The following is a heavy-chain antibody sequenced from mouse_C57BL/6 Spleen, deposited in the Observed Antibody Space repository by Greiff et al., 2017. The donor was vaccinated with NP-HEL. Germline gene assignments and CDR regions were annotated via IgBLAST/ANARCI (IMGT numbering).Heavy chain of an antibody. V-gene: IGHV5-16*01. Sequence: EVQLVESEGGLVQPGSSMKLSCTASGFTFSDYYMAWVRQVPEKGLEWVANINYDGSSTYYLDSLKSRFIISRDNAKNILYLQMSSLKSEDTATYYCAREGAGTGAMDYWGQGTSVTVSS. CDR3: AREGAGTGAMDY. J-gene: IGHJ4*01. D-gene: IGHD4-1*01. CDR1: GFTFSDYY. CDR2: INYDGSST.